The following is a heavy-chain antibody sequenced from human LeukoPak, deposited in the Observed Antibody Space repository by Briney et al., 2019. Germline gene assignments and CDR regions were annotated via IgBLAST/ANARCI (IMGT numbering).Heavy chain of an antibody. CDR2: ISGSGGST. J-gene: IGHJ4*02. Sequence: GGSLRLSCAASGFTFSSYAMSWVRQAPGKGLEWVSAISGSGGSTYYADSVKGRFTISRDNSKNTLYLQMNSLRAEDTAVYYCAKRRGLSSTSCSFDYWGQGTLVTVSS. D-gene: IGHD2-2*01. V-gene: IGHV3-23*01. CDR3: AKRRGLSSTSCSFDY. CDR1: GFTFSSYA.